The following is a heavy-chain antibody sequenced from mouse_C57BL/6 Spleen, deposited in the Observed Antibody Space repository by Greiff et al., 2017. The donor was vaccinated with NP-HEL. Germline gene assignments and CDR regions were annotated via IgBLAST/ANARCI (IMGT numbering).Heavy chain of an antibody. J-gene: IGHJ3*01. V-gene: IGHV1-82*01. D-gene: IGHD1-1*01. CDR1: GYAFSSSW. CDR2: IYPGDGDT. CDR3: ARSYYYGSSYERFAY. Sequence: VKLQESGPELVKPGASVKISCKASGYAFSSSWMNWVKQRPGKGLEWIGRIYPGDGDTNYNGKFKGKATLTADKSSSTAYMQLSSLTSEDSAVYFCARSYYYGSSYERFAYWGQGTLVTVSA.